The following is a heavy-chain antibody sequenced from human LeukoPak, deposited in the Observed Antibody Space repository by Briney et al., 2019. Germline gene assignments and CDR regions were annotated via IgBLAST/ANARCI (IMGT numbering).Heavy chain of an antibody. D-gene: IGHD3-22*01. CDR3: ARGGDSSPYYPDY. J-gene: IGHJ4*02. CDR1: GFTFSTHS. V-gene: IGHV3-48*02. Sequence: PGGSLRLSCAASGFTFSTHSMNWVRQAPGKGLEGVSYITSSSSTIYYADSVKGRFTISRDNAKNSLFLQMNSLRDEDTAVYYCARGGDSSPYYPDYWGQGTLVTVSS. CDR2: ITSSSSTI.